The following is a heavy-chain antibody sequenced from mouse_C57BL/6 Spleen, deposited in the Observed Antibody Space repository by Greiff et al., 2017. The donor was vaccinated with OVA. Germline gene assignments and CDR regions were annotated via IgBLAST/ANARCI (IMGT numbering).Heavy chain of an antibody. CDR2: ISSGGSYT. J-gene: IGHJ4*01. D-gene: IGHD4-1*01. Sequence: EVKVVESGGDLVKPGGSLKLSCAASGFTFSSYGMSWVRQTPDKRLEWVATISSGGSYTYYPDSVKGRFTISRDNAKNTLYLQMSSLKSEDTAMYYCARKTGTGMDYWGQGTSVTVSS. V-gene: IGHV5-6*01. CDR3: ARKTGTGMDY. CDR1: GFTFSSYG.